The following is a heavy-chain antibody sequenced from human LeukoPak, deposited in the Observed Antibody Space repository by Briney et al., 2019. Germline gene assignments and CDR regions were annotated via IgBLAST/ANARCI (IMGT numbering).Heavy chain of an antibody. CDR3: ARHYGP. CDR1: GGSISSSNW. Sequence: PSETLSLTCAVSGGSISSSNWWSWVRQPPGKGLEWIGSIYYSGSTYYNPSLKSRVTISVDTSKNQFSLKLNSVTATDTAVYYCARHYGPWGQGTLVTVSS. V-gene: IGHV4-39*01. D-gene: IGHD3-10*01. CDR2: IYYSGST. J-gene: IGHJ4*02.